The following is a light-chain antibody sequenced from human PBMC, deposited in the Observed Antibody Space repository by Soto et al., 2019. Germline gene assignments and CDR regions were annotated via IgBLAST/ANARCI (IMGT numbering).Light chain of an antibody. CDR3: QQYSSYPLP. V-gene: IGKV1-5*01. J-gene: IGKJ4*01. CDR1: ESINGW. CDR2: DAS. Sequence: DIQMTQSPSTLSVSVGDRVTITCRASESINGWLAWYQQKPGKAPKILIYDASKLERGVPSRLSGSGSGAEFTLTISSLQPDDLATYYCQQYSSYPLPFGGGTKV.